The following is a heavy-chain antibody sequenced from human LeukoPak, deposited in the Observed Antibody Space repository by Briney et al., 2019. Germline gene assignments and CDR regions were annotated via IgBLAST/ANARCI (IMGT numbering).Heavy chain of an antibody. CDR3: ARGRQVPDAITGSIVDY. CDR1: GGSFSGYY. CDR2: INHSGST. Sequence: PSETLSLTCAVYGGSFSGYYWGWIRQPPGKGLEWIREINHSGSTNYNPSLKSRVTISVDTSKNQFSLKLSSVTAADTAVYYCARGRQVPDAITGSIVDYWGQGTLVTVSS. D-gene: IGHD2-2*02. J-gene: IGHJ4*02. V-gene: IGHV4-34*01.